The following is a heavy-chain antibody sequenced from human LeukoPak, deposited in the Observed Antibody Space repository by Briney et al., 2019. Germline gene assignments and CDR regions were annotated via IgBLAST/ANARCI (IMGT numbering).Heavy chain of an antibody. Sequence: SETLSLTCAVYGGSFSGYYWSWIRQPAGKGLEWIGRICTSGSTNYNPSLKSRVTMSVDTSKNQFSLKLSSVTAADTAVYYCARSYGSGSYYYYYGMDVWGQGTTVTVSS. D-gene: IGHD3-10*01. V-gene: IGHV4-59*10. CDR1: GGSFSGYY. CDR2: ICTSGST. CDR3: ARSYGSGSYYYYYGMDV. J-gene: IGHJ6*02.